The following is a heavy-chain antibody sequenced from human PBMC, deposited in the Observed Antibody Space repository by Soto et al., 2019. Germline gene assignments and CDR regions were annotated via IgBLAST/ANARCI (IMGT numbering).Heavy chain of an antibody. CDR2: ISYDGSNK. Sequence: GGSLRLSCAASGLTFSSYGMHWVRQAPGKGLEWVAAISYDGSNKYYADSVKGRFTISRDNSKNTLYLQMNSLRDEDTAVYYCARELAGSSPLSNYYYYGMDVWGQGTTVTVSS. CDR3: ARELAGSSPLSNYYYYGMDV. CDR1: GLTFSSYG. V-gene: IGHV3-30*03. D-gene: IGHD6-6*01. J-gene: IGHJ6*02.